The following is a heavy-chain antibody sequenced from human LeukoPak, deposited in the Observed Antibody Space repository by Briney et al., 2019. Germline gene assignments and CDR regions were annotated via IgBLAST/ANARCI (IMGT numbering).Heavy chain of an antibody. J-gene: IGHJ5*02. CDR1: RFTFSDYY. CDR2: ISSSGSII. CDR3: ARDGYMSGYYMGMYNWFDP. D-gene: IGHD3-3*01. Sequence: GGSLRLSCAASRFTFSDYYMSWIRQAPGKGLEWVSYISSSGSIIYYADSVKGRFTISRDNAKNSLYLQMNSLRAEDTAVYYCARDGYMSGYYMGMYNWFDPWGQGTLVTVSS. V-gene: IGHV3-11*01.